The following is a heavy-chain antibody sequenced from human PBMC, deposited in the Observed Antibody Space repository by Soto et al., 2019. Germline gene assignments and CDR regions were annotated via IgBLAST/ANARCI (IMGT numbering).Heavy chain of an antibody. J-gene: IGHJ4*02. CDR2: ISWDGGST. Sequence: PGGSLRLSCAASGFTFDDYTMHWVRQAPGKGLEWVSLISWDGGSTYYADSVKGRFTISRDNSKNSLYLQMNSLTTEDTALYYCAKDIGGGVAVAGRYFDYWGPGTLVTVSS. CDR1: GFTFDDYT. D-gene: IGHD6-19*01. CDR3: AKDIGGGVAVAGRYFDY. V-gene: IGHV3-43*01.